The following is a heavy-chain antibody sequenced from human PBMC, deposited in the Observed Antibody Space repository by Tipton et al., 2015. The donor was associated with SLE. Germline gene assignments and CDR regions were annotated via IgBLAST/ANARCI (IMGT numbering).Heavy chain of an antibody. J-gene: IGHJ6*02. CDR1: GFIFSSYA. V-gene: IGHV4-34*01. D-gene: IGHD3-10*01. Sequence: LRLSCAASGFIFSSYAMSWVRQAPGKGLEWVGEINRSGSTTYNPSLKSRVTISLDTSKNQISLNLKSVTAADTAVYYCSRQRLRLLSPLDAWGQGTTVTVS. CDR2: INRSGST. CDR3: SRQRLRLLSPLDA.